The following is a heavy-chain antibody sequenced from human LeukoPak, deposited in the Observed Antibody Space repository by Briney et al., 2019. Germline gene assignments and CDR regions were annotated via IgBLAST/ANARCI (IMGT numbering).Heavy chain of an antibody. Sequence: GGSLRLSCAASGFTFSSYAMHWVRQAPGKGLEFVSAISSNGGSTYYANSVKGRFTISRDNSKNTLYLQMGSLRAEDMAVYYCARGGGYCSSCYGIDYWGQGTLVTVSS. CDR2: ISSNGGST. D-gene: IGHD2-2*01. CDR3: ARGGGYCSSCYGIDY. CDR1: GFTFSSYA. V-gene: IGHV3-64*01. J-gene: IGHJ4*02.